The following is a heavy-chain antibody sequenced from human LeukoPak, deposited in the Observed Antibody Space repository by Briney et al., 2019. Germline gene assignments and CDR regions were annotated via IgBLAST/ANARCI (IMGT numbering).Heavy chain of an antibody. CDR2: IYPGHSDT. CDR3: ARQSPQYSGSYWSFDY. J-gene: IGHJ4*02. V-gene: IGHV5-51*01. Sequence: GESLKISCKGSGYSFTSYWIGWVRQMPGKGLEWMGIIYPGHSDTRYSPSVQGQVTISADKSIRTVYLQWGSLKASDTAMYYCARQSPQYSGSYWSFDYWGQGTLVTVSS. D-gene: IGHD1-26*01. CDR1: GYSFTSYW.